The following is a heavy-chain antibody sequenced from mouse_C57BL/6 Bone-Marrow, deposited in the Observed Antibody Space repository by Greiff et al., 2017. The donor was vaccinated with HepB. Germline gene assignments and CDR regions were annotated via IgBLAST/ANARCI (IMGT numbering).Heavy chain of an antibody. CDR1: GYTFTATG. CDR2: IIPNRGST. CDR3: ARPFYSNYSYYYAMDY. Sequence: QVQLQQPGAELVKPGASVKLSCKASGYTFTATGWTGGSRGPGQGLEWIGMIIPNRGSTNYNEKFKSKATLTVDKSSSTAYMQLSSLTSEDSAVYYCARPFYSNYSYYYAMDYWGQGTSVTVSS. D-gene: IGHD2-5*01. V-gene: IGHV1-64*01. J-gene: IGHJ4*01.